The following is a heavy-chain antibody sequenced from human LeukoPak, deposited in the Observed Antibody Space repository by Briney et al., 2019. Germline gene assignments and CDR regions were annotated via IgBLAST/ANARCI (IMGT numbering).Heavy chain of an antibody. CDR1: GGSISGYS. CDR2: IYTSGNT. J-gene: IGHJ5*02. D-gene: IGHD1-14*01. CDR3: ARDNPAGP. Sequence: SETLSLTGTVSGGSISGYSWSWIRQSAGKGLEWIGRIYTSGNTDYNPSFKSRVTLSIDTSKKQFSLKLASLTAADTAVYYCARDNPAGPWGQGTLVTVSS. V-gene: IGHV4-4*07.